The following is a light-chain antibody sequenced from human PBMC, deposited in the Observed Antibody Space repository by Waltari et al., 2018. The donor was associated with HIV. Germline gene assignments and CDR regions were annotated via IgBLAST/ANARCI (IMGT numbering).Light chain of an antibody. CDR1: GSNIGSNS. CDR3: AAWDGSLSGPV. J-gene: IGLJ3*02. CDR2: MNN. V-gene: IGLV1-47*01. Sequence: QSVLTQPPSASGTPGQSVTISCSGSGSNIGSNSVYWYQHLPGTTANLLIYMNNQEPSGIPDRYSGPQSGTSASLAISWLRSGDEADYYCAAWDGSLSGPVFGGGTKVTVL.